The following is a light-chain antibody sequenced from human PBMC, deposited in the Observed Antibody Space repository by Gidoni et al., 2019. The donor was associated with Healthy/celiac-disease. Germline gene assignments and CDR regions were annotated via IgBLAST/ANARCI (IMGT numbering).Light chain of an antibody. Sequence: STGTLSLSPRERATLSCRASQSVSSYLAWYQQKPGQAPRLLIYDASNRATGIPARFSGSGSGTDFTLTISSLEPEDFAVYYCQQRSNLWTFGQGTKVEIK. CDR2: DAS. CDR3: QQRSNLWT. J-gene: IGKJ1*01. V-gene: IGKV3-11*01. CDR1: QSVSSY.